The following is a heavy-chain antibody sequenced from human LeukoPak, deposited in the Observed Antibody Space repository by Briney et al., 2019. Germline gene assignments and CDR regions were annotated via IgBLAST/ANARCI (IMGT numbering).Heavy chain of an antibody. Sequence: GGSLSLSCAASGFTFSSYAMHWVRPAPAKGLEWVAVISYDGSNKYYADSVKGRFTISRDNSKNTLYLQMNSLRAEDTAVYYCGKRAPVGATMPFWDSWFDPWGQGTLVTVSS. CDR2: ISYDGSNK. CDR1: GFTFSSYA. D-gene: IGHD1-26*01. CDR3: GKRAPVGATMPFWDSWFDP. V-gene: IGHV3-30-3*02. J-gene: IGHJ5*02.